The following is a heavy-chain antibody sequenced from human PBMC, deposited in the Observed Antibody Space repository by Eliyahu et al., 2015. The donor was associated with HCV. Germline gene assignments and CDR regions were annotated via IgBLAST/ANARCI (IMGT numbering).Heavy chain of an antibody. CDR1: GFXFSNAW. CDR2: IKSKTDGGTT. V-gene: IGHV3-15*01. Sequence: EVQLVESGGGLVKPGGSLRLSCAAXGFXFSNAWMSWVRQAPGKGLEWVGRIKSKTDGGTTDYAAPVKGRFTISRDDSKNTLYLQMNSLKTEDTAVYYCTTVREMATIINWGQGTLVTVSS. D-gene: IGHD5-24*01. CDR3: TTVREMATIIN. J-gene: IGHJ4*02.